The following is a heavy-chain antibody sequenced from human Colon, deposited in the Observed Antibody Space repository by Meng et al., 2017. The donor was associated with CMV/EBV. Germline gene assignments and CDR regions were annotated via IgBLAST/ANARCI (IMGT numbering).Heavy chain of an antibody. CDR2: INPNSGGT. CDR1: GYTFTGFD. CDR3: ARDYDILTGYPDY. V-gene: IGHV1-2*02. D-gene: IGHD3-9*01. Sequence: ASVKVSCKASGYTFTGFDIHWVRQAPGQGLEWMGWINPNSGGTNYAQKFQGRVTMTRDTSISTAYMELSRLRSDDTAVYYCARDYDILTGYPDYWGQGTLVTVSS. J-gene: IGHJ4*02.